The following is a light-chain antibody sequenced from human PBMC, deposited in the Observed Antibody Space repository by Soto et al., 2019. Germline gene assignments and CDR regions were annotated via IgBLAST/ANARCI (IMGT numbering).Light chain of an antibody. CDR3: SSYTSSSALGV. Sequence: QSVLTQPASVSGSPGQSITISCTGTSSDIGGSNYVSWYQQHPGKAPKFMIYDVSNRPSGVSNRFSGSKSGNTASLTISGLQAEDEADYYCSSYTSSSALGVFGTGTKVTVL. V-gene: IGLV2-14*01. J-gene: IGLJ1*01. CDR1: SSDIGGSNY. CDR2: DVS.